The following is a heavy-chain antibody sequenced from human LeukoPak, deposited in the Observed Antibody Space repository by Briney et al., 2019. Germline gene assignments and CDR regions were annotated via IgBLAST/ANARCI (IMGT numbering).Heavy chain of an antibody. CDR2: INHSGST. CDR3: AGGAAAGSY. CDR1: GFTFSNYN. Sequence: GSLRLSCAASGFTFSNYNMNWVRQPPGKGLEWIGEINHSGSTNYNPSLKSRVTISVDTSKNQFSLKLSSVTAADTAVYYCAGGAAAGSYWGQGTLVTVSS. J-gene: IGHJ4*02. V-gene: IGHV4-34*08. D-gene: IGHD6-13*01.